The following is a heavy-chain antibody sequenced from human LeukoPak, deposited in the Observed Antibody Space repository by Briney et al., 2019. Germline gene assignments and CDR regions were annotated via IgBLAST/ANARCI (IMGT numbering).Heavy chain of an antibody. CDR3: ARGSTYYYGSGSYDWFDP. V-gene: IGHV3-13*01. CDR1: GFTFSSYD. D-gene: IGHD3-10*01. J-gene: IGHJ5*02. CDR2: IGTAGDT. Sequence: GGSLRLSCAASGFTFSSYDMHWVRQATGKGLEWVSAIGTAGDTYYPGSVKGRFTTSRESAKNSLYLQMNSLRAGDTAVYYCARGSTYYYGSGSYDWFDPWGQGTLVTVSS.